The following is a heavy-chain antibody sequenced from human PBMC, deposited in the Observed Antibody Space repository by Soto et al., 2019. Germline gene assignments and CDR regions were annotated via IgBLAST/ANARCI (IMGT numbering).Heavy chain of an antibody. CDR3: ARRLGIAVPGANLFDP. Sequence: PVESLMISCKGSGDSFRHYWIVWVRKLPGKGRARIASIDRADSDPRQSTCVQGQVTSSADKSINTSYLQWSSLNASDRAMYYCARRLGIAVPGANLFDPWGQGTLATVSS. J-gene: IGHJ5*02. V-gene: IGHV5-51*01. D-gene: IGHD6-13*01. CDR1: GDSFRHYW. CDR2: IDRADSDP.